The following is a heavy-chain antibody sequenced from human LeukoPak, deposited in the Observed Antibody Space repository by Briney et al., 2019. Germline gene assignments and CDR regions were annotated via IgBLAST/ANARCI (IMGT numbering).Heavy chain of an antibody. Sequence: GGSLRLSCAASGFTFSSHWMSWVRQAPGKGLEWVANIKKDGSEKYYVDAVKGRFTISRDNAKTSLYLQMNSLRAEDTAVYYCWWWFAMTGAYYYMDVWGKGTTVTVSS. D-gene: IGHD2-8*02. CDR2: IKKDGSEK. V-gene: IGHV3-7*01. CDR3: WWWFAMTGAYYYMDV. J-gene: IGHJ6*03. CDR1: GFTFSSHW.